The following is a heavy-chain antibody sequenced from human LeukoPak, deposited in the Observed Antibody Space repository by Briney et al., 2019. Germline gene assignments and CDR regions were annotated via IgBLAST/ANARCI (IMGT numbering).Heavy chain of an antibody. V-gene: IGHV3-53*01. Sequence: PGGSLRLSCAASGFTVSSNYMSWVRQAPGKGLEWVSAIYSGGSTYYADSVKGRFTISRDNSKNTLYLQMNSLRAEDTAVYYCARVGYCSSTSCYNSPWGQGTLVTVSS. CDR1: GFTVSSNY. J-gene: IGHJ5*02. CDR3: ARVGYCSSTSCYNSP. CDR2: IYSGGST. D-gene: IGHD2-2*01.